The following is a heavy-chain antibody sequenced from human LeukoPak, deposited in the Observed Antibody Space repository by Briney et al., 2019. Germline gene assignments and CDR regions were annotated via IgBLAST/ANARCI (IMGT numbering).Heavy chain of an antibody. J-gene: IGHJ3*02. Sequence: SETLSLTCTVSGGSISSADYSWTWIRQPPGKGLEWLGYIYYSGSTHYNPSLKSRVTISVDTSKNQFSLKLSSVTAADTAVYYCARVKDQLGDAFDIWGQGTMVTVSS. CDR2: IYYSGST. V-gene: IGHV4-30-4*08. CDR1: GGSISSADYS. D-gene: IGHD1-1*01. CDR3: ARVKDQLGDAFDI.